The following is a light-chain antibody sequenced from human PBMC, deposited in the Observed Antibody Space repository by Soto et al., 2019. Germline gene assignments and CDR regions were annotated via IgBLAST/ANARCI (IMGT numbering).Light chain of an antibody. CDR3: QQYCSSPPWT. V-gene: IGKV3-20*01. CDR1: QSVSSSY. J-gene: IGKJ1*01. Sequence: EIVLTQSPGTLSLSPGERATLSCRASQSVSSSYLAWYQQKLGQAPRLLIYGASSRASGIPDRFSGSGSGTDFTLTISRLEPEDFAVYYCQQYCSSPPWTFGQGTKVEIK. CDR2: GAS.